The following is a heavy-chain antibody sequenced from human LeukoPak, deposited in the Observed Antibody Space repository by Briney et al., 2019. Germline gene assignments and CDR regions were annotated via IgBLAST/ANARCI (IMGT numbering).Heavy chain of an antibody. D-gene: IGHD6-25*01. V-gene: IGHV3-13*01. J-gene: IGHJ4*02. Sequence: GGSLRLSCAASGLTFSSYDMHWVRQATGKGLEWVSAIGTAGDTYYPGSVKGRFTISRENAKNSLYLQMNSLRAGDTAVYYCARASASGPNFDYWGQGTLVTVSS. CDR1: GLTFSSYD. CDR3: ARASASGPNFDY. CDR2: IGTAGDT.